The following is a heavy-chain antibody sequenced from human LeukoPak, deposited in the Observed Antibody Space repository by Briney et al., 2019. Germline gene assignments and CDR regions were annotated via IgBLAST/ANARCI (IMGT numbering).Heavy chain of an antibody. D-gene: IGHD1-26*01. CDR2: ISSSSSYI. CDR3: ARDLGGSYYSAFDI. Sequence: PGGSLRLSCAASGFTFSSYSMNWVRQAPGKGLECVSSISSSSSYIYYADSVKGRFTISRDNAKNSLYLQMNSLRAEDTAVYYCARDLGGSYYSAFDIWGQGTMVTVSS. V-gene: IGHV3-21*01. J-gene: IGHJ3*02. CDR1: GFTFSSYS.